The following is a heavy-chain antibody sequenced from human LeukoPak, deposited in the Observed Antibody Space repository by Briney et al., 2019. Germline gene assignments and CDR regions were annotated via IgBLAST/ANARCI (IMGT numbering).Heavy chain of an antibody. CDR2: IYYSGST. CDR1: GGSISSGGYY. V-gene: IGHV4-30-2*03. CDR3: ARPDGYNFVRAFDI. J-gene: IGHJ3*02. Sequence: SQTLSLTCTVSGGSISSGGYYWSWIRQHPGKGLEWIGSIYYSGSTYYNPSLKSRVTISVDTSKNQFSLKLSSVTAADTAVYYCARPDGYNFVRAFDIWGQGTMVTVSS. D-gene: IGHD5-24*01.